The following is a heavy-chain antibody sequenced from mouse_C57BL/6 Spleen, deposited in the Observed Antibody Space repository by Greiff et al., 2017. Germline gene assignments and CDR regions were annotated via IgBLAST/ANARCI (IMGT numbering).Heavy chain of an antibody. CDR1: GYTFTDYE. D-gene: IGHD1-1*01. J-gene: IGHJ3*01. V-gene: IGHV1-15*01. Sequence: QVQLKQSGAELVRPGASVTLSCKASGYTFTDYEMHWVKQTPVHGLEWIGAIDPETGGTAYNQKFKGKAILTADKSSSTAYMELRSLTSEDSAVYYCYYYGSSWEFAYWGQGTLVTVSA. CDR3: YYYGSSWEFAY. CDR2: IDPETGGT.